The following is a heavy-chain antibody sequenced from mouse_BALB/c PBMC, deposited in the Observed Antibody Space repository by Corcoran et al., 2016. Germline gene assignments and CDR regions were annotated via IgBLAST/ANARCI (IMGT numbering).Heavy chain of an antibody. CDR2: INTYTGEP. CDR1: GYTFTNYG. Sequence: QIQLVQSGPELKKPGETVKISCKASGYTFTNYGMNWVKQAPGKGLKWMGWINTYTGEPTYADDFKGRFAFSLETSASTAYLQINNLKNEDMATYFCARPYYGSRTWSAYWGQGTLVTVSA. J-gene: IGHJ3*01. V-gene: IGHV9-1*02. D-gene: IGHD1-1*01. CDR3: ARPYYGSRTWSAY.